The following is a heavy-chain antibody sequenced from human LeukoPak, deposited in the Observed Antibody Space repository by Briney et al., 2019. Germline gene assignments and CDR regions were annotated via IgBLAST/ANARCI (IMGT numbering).Heavy chain of an antibody. J-gene: IGHJ3*02. V-gene: IGHV4-4*07. CDR1: GGSISSYY. CDR3: ARGEDVVVTAINDAFDI. Sequence: PSETLSLTCTVSGGSISSYYWSWIRQPAGKGLEWIGRIYTSGSTNYNPSLKSRVTMSVDTSKNQFSLKLSSVTAADTAVYYCARGEDVVVTAINDAFDIWGQGTMVTVSS. CDR2: IYTSGST. D-gene: IGHD2-21*02.